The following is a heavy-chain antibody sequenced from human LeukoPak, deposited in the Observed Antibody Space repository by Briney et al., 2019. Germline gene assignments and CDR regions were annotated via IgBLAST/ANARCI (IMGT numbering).Heavy chain of an antibody. CDR2: IYYSGTT. CDR3: ARDLGRGSMDV. CDR1: GGSISNSGHY. J-gene: IGHJ6*02. Sequence: SETLSLTCTVSGGSISNSGHYWGWIRQPPGKGLEWIGSIYYSGTTYYSPSLRSRVTISVDTSKNQFSLKLSSVTAADTAVYYCARDLGRGSMDVWGLGITVTVSS. V-gene: IGHV4-39*07. D-gene: IGHD1-26*01.